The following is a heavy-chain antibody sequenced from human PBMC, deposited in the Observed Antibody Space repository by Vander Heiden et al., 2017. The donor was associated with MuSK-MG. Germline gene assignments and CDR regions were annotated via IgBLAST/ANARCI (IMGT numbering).Heavy chain of an antibody. J-gene: IGHJ6*02. Sequence: QVQLQQWGAGLLKPSETLSLTCAVYGGSFSGYSWSWIRQPPGKGLEWIGEINHSGSTNYNPSLKSRVTISVDTSKNQFSLKLSSVTAADTAVYYCARAGYCSSTSCYFGFSYYGMDVWGQGTTVTVSS. D-gene: IGHD2-2*03. CDR2: INHSGST. V-gene: IGHV4-34*01. CDR3: ARAGYCSSTSCYFGFSYYGMDV. CDR1: GGSFSGYS.